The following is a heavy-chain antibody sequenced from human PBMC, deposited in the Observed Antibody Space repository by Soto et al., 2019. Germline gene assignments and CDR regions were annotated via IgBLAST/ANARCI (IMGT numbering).Heavy chain of an antibody. J-gene: IGHJ4*02. Sequence: QVQLVQSGAEVKKPGSSVKVSCKASGGTFSSYAISWVRQAPGQGLEWMGGIIPVFGTGIYAQKFQGRVTITPPKATNPAYMELSSLRSEDTAVYFFSRVGGTGRYPYGFLYWGQGTRVTVAS. CDR3: SRVGGTGRYPYGFLY. D-gene: IGHD3-10*01. V-gene: IGHV1-69*06. CDR1: GGTFSSYA. CDR2: IIPVFGTG.